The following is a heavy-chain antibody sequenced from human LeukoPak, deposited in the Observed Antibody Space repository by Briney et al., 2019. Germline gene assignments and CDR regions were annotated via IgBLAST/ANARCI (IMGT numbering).Heavy chain of an antibody. J-gene: IGHJ6*03. Sequence: SETLSLTCAVYGGSFSGYNWNWIRQPPEKGLEWIGEINDNGDTRYNPSLKSRVTISVDTSKNQFSLKLTSVTAADTAVYYCARTTEGGYTYGYFYYYYMDVWGKGTTVTISS. CDR1: GGSFSGYN. D-gene: IGHD5-18*01. CDR3: ARTTEGGYTYGYFYYYYMDV. CDR2: INDNGDT. V-gene: IGHV4-34*01.